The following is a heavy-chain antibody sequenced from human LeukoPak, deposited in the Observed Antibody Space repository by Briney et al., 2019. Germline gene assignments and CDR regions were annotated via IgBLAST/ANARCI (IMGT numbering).Heavy chain of an antibody. CDR3: AKGISSGWQTYDAFDI. J-gene: IGHJ3*02. D-gene: IGHD6-19*01. Sequence: ASVKVSCKASGYTLTSYFMHWVRQAPGQGLEWMGIINPSGGSTSYAQKFQGRVTMTRDMPTTTVYMELSSLRSEDTAVYYCAKGISSGWQTYDAFDIWGQGTMVTVSS. CDR2: INPSGGST. V-gene: IGHV1-46*01. CDR1: GYTLTSYF.